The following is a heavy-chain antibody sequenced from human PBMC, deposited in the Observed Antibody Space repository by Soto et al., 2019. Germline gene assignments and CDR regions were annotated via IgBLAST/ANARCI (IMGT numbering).Heavy chain of an antibody. D-gene: IGHD6-19*01. V-gene: IGHV3-23*01. CDR2: ISNSGAAT. Sequence: GGSLRLSCVVSEFTFSNYAMSWVRQAPGKGLEWVSVISNSGAATYYADSVKGRFTISRDGSKNTLYLHMHSLRAEDTAVYYCAKLSSSGWYGHIDYWGQGTPVTVSS. CDR1: EFTFSNYA. CDR3: AKLSSSGWYGHIDY. J-gene: IGHJ4*02.